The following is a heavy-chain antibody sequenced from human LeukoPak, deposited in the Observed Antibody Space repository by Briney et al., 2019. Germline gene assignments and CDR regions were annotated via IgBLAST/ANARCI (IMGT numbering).Heavy chain of an antibody. D-gene: IGHD2-2*01. Sequence: SETLSLTCTVSGGSMRSSSFYWGWIRQPPGKGLVWIGRIYYSERTYYNPSLKRRTTISVDTYKNQYLLKLSLVTAATPVVYLCARLGVVGPADDTFDTRGQGTMVTVSS. CDR2: IYYSERT. V-gene: IGHV4-39*06. CDR1: GGSMRSSSFY. J-gene: IGHJ3*02. CDR3: ARLGVVGPADDTFDT.